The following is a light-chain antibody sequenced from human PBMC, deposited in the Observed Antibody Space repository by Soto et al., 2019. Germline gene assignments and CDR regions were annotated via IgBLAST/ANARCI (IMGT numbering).Light chain of an antibody. V-gene: IGKV3-11*01. CDR1: QSVSSD. Sequence: DIVLTQSPATLSLSPGERATLSCRASQSVSSDLAWYQQKHGQAPMLLIYDASNRATGIPARFSGSGYGTAFTLTISSLEPEDFAVYYCKQRSNWPITFGQGTRLEIK. J-gene: IGKJ5*01. CDR2: DAS. CDR3: KQRSNWPIT.